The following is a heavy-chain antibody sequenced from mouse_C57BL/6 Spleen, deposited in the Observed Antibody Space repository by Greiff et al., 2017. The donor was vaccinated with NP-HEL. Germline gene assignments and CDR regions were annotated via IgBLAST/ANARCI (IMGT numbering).Heavy chain of an antibody. CDR3: ARTPTTWFAY. CDR2: IEPANGNT. Sequence: VQLQQSVAELVRPGASVKLSCPASGFNLKNTYMHWVKQRPEQGLEWIGKIEPANGNTKYAPKFQGKATITADTSSNKAYLQLSSLTSEDTALYYGARTPTTWFAYWGQGTLVTVSA. V-gene: IGHV14-3*01. J-gene: IGHJ3*01. CDR1: GFNLKNTY. D-gene: IGHD1-1*01.